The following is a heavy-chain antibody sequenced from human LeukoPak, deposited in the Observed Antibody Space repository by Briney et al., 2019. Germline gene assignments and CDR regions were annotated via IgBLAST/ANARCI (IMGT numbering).Heavy chain of an antibody. V-gene: IGHV3-23*01. CDR3: ARRDGHFDS. CDR2: ISPGGTSI. J-gene: IGHJ4*02. Sequence: VGSLRLSCAASAFTFSSYAMSWVRQAPGKGLEWVSIISPGGTSIYYADSVKGRFTISRDNSKNTLYLEMNSLRVEDTAVYYCARRDGHFDSWGQGTLVTVSS. CDR1: AFTFSSYA.